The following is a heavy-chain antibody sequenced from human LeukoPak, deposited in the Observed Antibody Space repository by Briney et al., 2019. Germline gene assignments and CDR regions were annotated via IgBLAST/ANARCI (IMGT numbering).Heavy chain of an antibody. CDR3: ITPLPYSAQ. CDR1: GFTFSNAY. D-gene: IGHD2-21*01. V-gene: IGHV3-15*07. J-gene: IGHJ4*02. CDR2: IKPKTDGETT. Sequence: GGSLRLSCAASGFTFSNAYVNWVRQAPGKGLEWVGRIKPKTDGETTEYAAPVKGRFSISRDDLKNMLYLQMNSLKTEDTAVYYCITPLPYSAQGGQGTLVTVSS.